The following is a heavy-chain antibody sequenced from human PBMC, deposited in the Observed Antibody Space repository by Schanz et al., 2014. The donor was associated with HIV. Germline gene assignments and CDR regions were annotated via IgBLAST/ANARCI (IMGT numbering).Heavy chain of an antibody. Sequence: QVQVVESGGGVVQPGRSLRLSCAASGFTFSSYGMHWVRQAPGKGLEWVAVIWYDGSSKYYADSVKGRFTVSRDNSKNMLYLQMNSLRAEDTAVYYCAREYYSRNWNWFDPWGQGTLVTVSS. CDR3: AREYYSRNWNWFDP. J-gene: IGHJ5*02. V-gene: IGHV3-33*01. D-gene: IGHD6-13*01. CDR2: IWYDGSSK. CDR1: GFTFSSYG.